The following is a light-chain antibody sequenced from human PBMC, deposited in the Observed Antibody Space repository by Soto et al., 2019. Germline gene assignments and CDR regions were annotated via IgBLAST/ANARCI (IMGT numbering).Light chain of an antibody. J-gene: IGKJ4*01. CDR1: QSLLHSTGYYY. V-gene: IGKV2-28*01. Sequence: DIVLTQSPLSLPVTPGEPASISCRSSQSLLHSTGYYYLDWYLQKPGQSPQLLIYMASNRAPGVPDRFTGSGSGTDFTLKISRVEAEDVGVYYCMQALQSPLTFGGGTKVEIK. CDR2: MAS. CDR3: MQALQSPLT.